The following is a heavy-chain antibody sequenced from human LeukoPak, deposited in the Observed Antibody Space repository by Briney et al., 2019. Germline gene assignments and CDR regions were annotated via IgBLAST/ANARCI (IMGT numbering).Heavy chain of an antibody. Sequence: SQTLSLTYAVSGGSISSGGYSWSWIRQPPGKGLEWIGYIYHSGSSYYNPSLKSRVTMSVDRSKNQFSLKLSSVTAADTAVYYCARGVEGATFDYWGQGTLVTVSS. V-gene: IGHV4-30-2*01. J-gene: IGHJ4*02. CDR2: IYHSGSS. CDR3: ARGVEGATFDY. CDR1: GGSISSGGYS. D-gene: IGHD1-26*01.